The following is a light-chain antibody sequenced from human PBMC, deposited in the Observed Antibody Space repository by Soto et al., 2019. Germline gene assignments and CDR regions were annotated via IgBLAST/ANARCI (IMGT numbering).Light chain of an antibody. V-gene: IGLV3-1*01. CDR2: QDS. CDR3: QTWDSNTAV. CDR1: KLGNKY. Sequence: SYELTQPPSVSVSPGQTASITCSGDKLGNKYACWYQLKSGQSPVLVIYQDSRRPSGIPERFSGSNSGNTATLTISGTQAMDEADYYCQTWDSNTAVFGGGTKVTVL. J-gene: IGLJ2*01.